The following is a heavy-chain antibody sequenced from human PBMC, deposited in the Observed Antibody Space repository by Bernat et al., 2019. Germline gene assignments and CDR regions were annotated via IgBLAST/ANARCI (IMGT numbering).Heavy chain of an antibody. D-gene: IGHD6-19*01. Sequence: EVQLVESGGGLVKPGGSLRLSCAASGFTFSSYSMNWVRQAPGKGLEWVSSISSSSSYIYYADSVKGRSAIARDNAKNSLYLQMNSLRAEDTAVYYCARDGGWYPATPQFDCWGQGTLVTVSS. CDR1: GFTFSSYS. CDR3: ARDGGWYPATPQFDC. J-gene: IGHJ4*02. V-gene: IGHV3-21*01. CDR2: ISSSSSYI.